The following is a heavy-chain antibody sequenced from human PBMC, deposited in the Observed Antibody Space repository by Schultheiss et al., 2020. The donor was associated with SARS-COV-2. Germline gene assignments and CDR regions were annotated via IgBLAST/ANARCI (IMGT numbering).Heavy chain of an antibody. D-gene: IGHD4-17*01. Sequence: SQTLSLTCPVSGGSISSYYWSWIRQPAGKGLEWIGRIYTSGSTYYNPSLKSRVTISVDTSKNQFSLKLSSVTAADTAVYYCARHQDYVPTSVRRGGYYFDYWGQGTLVTVSS. J-gene: IGHJ4*02. V-gene: IGHV4-4*07. CDR2: IYTSGST. CDR3: ARHQDYVPTSVRRGGYYFDY. CDR1: GGSISSYY.